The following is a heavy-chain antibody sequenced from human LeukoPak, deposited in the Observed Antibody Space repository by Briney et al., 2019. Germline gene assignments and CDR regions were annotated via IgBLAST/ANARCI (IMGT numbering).Heavy chain of an antibody. V-gene: IGHV1-3*03. CDR1: GYTFTNYA. J-gene: IGHJ6*03. Sequence: GASVKVSCKASGYTFTNYAMHWVRQAPGQRLEWMGWINAGHGNTKYSQEFQGRVTITRDTSASTAYMELSSLRSEDTAVYYCARYAVPLLGSGSPSTYYYYMDVWGKGTTVTVSS. D-gene: IGHD3-10*01. CDR3: ARYAVPLLGSGSPSTYYYYMDV. CDR2: INAGHGNT.